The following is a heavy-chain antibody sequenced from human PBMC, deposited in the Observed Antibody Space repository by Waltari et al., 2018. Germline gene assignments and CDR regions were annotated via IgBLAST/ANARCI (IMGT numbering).Heavy chain of an antibody. CDR2: IYTSGST. D-gene: IGHD3-3*01. V-gene: IGHV4-61*02. Sequence: QVQLQESGPGLVKPSQTLSLTCTVSGGSISSGSYYWSWIGQPAGKGLEWIGRIYTSGSTNYNPSLKSRVTISVDTSKNQFSLKLSSVTAADTAVYYCARETRFLEWLSYYYYGMDVWGQGTTVTVSS. CDR1: GGSISSGSYY. CDR3: ARETRFLEWLSYYYYGMDV. J-gene: IGHJ6*02.